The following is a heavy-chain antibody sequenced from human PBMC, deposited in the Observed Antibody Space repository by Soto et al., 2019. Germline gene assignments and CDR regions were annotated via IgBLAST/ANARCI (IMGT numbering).Heavy chain of an antibody. Sequence: ASVKVSCKASGYTFTSYDINWVRQAPGQRLEWMGWINAGNGNTKYSQKFQGRVTITRDTSASTAYMELSSLRSEDTAVYYCARASSSSWYLFFAYWAQGTLVTVPS. CDR2: INAGNGNT. J-gene: IGHJ4*02. CDR1: GYTFTSYD. CDR3: ARASSSSWYLFFAY. D-gene: IGHD6-13*01. V-gene: IGHV1-3*01.